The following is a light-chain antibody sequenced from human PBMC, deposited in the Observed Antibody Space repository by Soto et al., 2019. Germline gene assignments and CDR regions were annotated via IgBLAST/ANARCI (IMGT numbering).Light chain of an antibody. Sequence: DVVMTQSPLSLPVTPGEPASISCRSSQSLLYSNGYNYLDWYLQKPGQSPQLLIYLGSYRASGVPDRFTGSGSGTDFTLKISRVEAKYVGVYYCMQALQTPFTFGPGTKVEIK. V-gene: IGKV2-28*01. J-gene: IGKJ3*01. CDR2: LGS. CDR1: QSLLYSNGYNY. CDR3: MQALQTPFT.